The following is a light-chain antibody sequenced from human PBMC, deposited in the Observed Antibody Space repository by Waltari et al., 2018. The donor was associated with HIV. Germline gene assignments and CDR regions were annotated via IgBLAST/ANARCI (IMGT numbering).Light chain of an antibody. CDR1: QNINRSY. J-gene: IGKJ1*01. CDR3: HLYGPSPRWT. V-gene: IGKV3-20*01. Sequence: EIVLTQSPGSLSLSPGESATLSWRASQNINRSYLTWYQQTPGQAPRLLIYGGSSRATGVPDRFSGSGSGTDFTLTITRLEPEDFAVYYCHLYGPSPRWTFGQGTRVEIK. CDR2: GGS.